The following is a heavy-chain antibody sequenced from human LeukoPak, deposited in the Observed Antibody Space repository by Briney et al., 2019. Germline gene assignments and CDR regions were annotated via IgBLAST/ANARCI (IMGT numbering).Heavy chain of an antibody. CDR2: SNGRDGRT. Sequence: RAGESLLLSCGASGYTFSSYPISWGRQAPAKGLELDSASNGRDGRTYYAYSVKGRFTISRYNSKNTLYLQMNSRRAEDTAVYYCAKAGYTAMADYYYYGMDVWGQGTTVTVSS. D-gene: IGHD5-18*01. CDR3: AKAGYTAMADYYYYGMDV. V-gene: IGHV3-23*01. CDR1: GYTFSSYP. J-gene: IGHJ6*02.